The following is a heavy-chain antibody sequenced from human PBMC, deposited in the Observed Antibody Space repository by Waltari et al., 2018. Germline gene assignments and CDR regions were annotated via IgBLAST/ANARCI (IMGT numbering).Heavy chain of an antibody. V-gene: IGHV4-34*01. CDR2: INHSGST. CDR1: GGSFSGYY. Sequence: QVQLQQWGAGLLKPSETLSLTCAVCGGSFSGYYWSWIRQPPGKGLEWIGEINHSGSTNYNPSLKSRVTISVDTSKNQFSLKLSSVTAADTAVYYCARGSRYSFDYWGQGTLVTVSS. D-gene: IGHD1-20*01. J-gene: IGHJ4*02. CDR3: ARGSRYSFDY.